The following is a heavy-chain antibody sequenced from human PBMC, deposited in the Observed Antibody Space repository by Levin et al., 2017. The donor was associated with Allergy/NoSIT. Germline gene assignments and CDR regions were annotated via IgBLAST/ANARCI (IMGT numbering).Heavy chain of an antibody. CDR2: INPSGGST. V-gene: IGHV1-46*01. J-gene: IGHJ6*03. D-gene: IGHD6-13*01. CDR3: ARDPRAAALHYYYYMDV. Sequence: GASVKVSCKASGYTFTSYYMHWVRQAPGQGLEWMGIINPSGGSTSYAQKFQGRVTMTRDTSTSTVYMELSSLRSEDTAVYYCARDPRAAALHYYYYMDVWGKGTTVTVSS. CDR1: GYTFTSYY.